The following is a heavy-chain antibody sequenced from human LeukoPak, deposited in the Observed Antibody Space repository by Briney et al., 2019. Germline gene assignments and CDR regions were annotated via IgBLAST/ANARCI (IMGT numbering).Heavy chain of an antibody. Sequence: SETLSLTCTVSGGSISSYYWSWIRQPPGKGLEWIGYIYYSGSTNYNPSLKSRVTISVDTSKNQLSLKLSSVTAADTAVYYCARHLAYCGGDCYPDYFDYWGQGTLVTVSS. V-gene: IGHV4-59*08. J-gene: IGHJ4*02. CDR1: GGSISSYY. CDR3: ARHLAYCGGDCYPDYFDY. CDR2: IYYSGST. D-gene: IGHD2-21*02.